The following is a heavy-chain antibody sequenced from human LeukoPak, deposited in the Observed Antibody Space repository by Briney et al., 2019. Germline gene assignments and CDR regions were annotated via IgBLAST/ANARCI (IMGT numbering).Heavy chain of an antibody. CDR3: ARGGGLDV. V-gene: IGHV3-7*03. CDR2: INHNGNVN. D-gene: IGHD3-16*01. CDR1: GFTVSTNY. Sequence: GGSLRLSCAASGFTVSTNYMNWARQAPGKGLEWVASINHNGNVNYYVDSVKGRFTISRDNAKNSLYLQMSNLRAEDTAVYFCARGGGLDVWGQGATVTVSS. J-gene: IGHJ6*02.